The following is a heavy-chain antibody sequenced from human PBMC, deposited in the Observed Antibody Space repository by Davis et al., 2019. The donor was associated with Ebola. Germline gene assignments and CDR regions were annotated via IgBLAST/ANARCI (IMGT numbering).Heavy chain of an antibody. J-gene: IGHJ4*02. V-gene: IGHV4-39*01. D-gene: IGHD1-26*01. Sequence: MPSETLSLTCTVSGGSISSSSYYWGWIRQPPGKGLEWIGSIYYSGNTYYNPSLKSRVTISVDTSKNQFSLKLSSVTAADTAVYYCARHNAGARIDYWGQGTLVTVSS. CDR3: ARHNAGARIDY. CDR2: IYYSGNT. CDR1: GGSISSSSYY.